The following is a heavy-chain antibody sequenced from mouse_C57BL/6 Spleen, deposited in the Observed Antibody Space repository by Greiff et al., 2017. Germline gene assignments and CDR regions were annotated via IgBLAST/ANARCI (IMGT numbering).Heavy chain of an antibody. V-gene: IGHV7-3*01. CDR1: GFTFTDYY. CDR3: ARYPLGYAMDY. D-gene: IGHD3-1*01. J-gene: IGHJ4*01. Sequence: DVHLVESGGGLVQPGGSLSLSCAASGFTFTDYYMSWVRQPPGKALEWLGFIRNKANGYTTEYSASVKGRFTISRDNSQSILYLQMNALRAEDSATYYCARYPLGYAMDYWGQGTSVTVSS. CDR2: IRNKANGYTT.